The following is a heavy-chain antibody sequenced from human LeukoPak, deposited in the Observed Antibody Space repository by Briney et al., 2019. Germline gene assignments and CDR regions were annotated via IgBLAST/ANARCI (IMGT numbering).Heavy chain of an antibody. J-gene: IGHJ4*02. D-gene: IGHD3-10*01. V-gene: IGHV4-4*07. Sequence: SETLSLTCTVSGGSISSYYWSWIRQPAGKGLEWIGRIYTSGSTNYNPSLKSRVTMSVDTSKNQFSLKLSSVTAADTAVYYCARDAPVGELLYYFDYWGQGTLVTVSS. CDR2: IYTSGST. CDR3: ARDAPVGELLYYFDY. CDR1: GGSISSYY.